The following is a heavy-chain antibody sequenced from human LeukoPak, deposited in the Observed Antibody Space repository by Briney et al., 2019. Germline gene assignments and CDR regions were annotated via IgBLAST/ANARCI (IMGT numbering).Heavy chain of an antibody. V-gene: IGHV3-30*18. Sequence: SGGSLRLSCAASGITFRSYGMHWVRQAPGKGLEWVADISYDGSHKYYADSVKGRFSISRDNSKNTLYLQMNSLRADDTAVYYCAKGARGDTVTSIVGLNWFDPWGQGTLVTVSS. CDR1: GITFRSYG. CDR3: AKGARGDTVTSIVGLNWFDP. D-gene: IGHD4-17*01. CDR2: ISYDGSHK. J-gene: IGHJ5*02.